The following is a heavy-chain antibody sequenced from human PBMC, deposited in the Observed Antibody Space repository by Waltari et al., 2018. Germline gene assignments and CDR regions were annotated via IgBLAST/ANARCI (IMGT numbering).Heavy chain of an antibody. CDR3: ARLPRGSVIIGAFDI. D-gene: IGHD3-22*01. CDR1: GGSISSYY. J-gene: IGHJ3*02. Sequence: QVQLQESGPGLVKPSETLSLTCTVSGGSISSYYWSWIRQPPGKGLEWIGYIYSSGTTNNNPALKSRVTISVDTSKNHFSLNLRSVTAADTAIYYCARLPRGSVIIGAFDIWGQGTQVTVSS. V-gene: IGHV4-59*01. CDR2: IYSSGTT.